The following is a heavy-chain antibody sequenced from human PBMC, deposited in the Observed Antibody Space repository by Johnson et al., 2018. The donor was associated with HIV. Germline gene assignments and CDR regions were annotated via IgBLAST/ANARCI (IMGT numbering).Heavy chain of an antibody. V-gene: IGHV3-74*01. CDR1: GFTFSHYW. J-gene: IGHJ3*02. D-gene: IGHD3-10*01. CDR2: INSDGSST. Sequence: VQLVESGGGLVQPGGSLRLSCAASGFTFSHYWMHWVRQAPGKGLMWVSRINSDGSSTTYADSVKGRFTISRDNAKKSLYLQMNSLRAEDTAVYYCARDKGRGAFDIWGQGTMVTVSS. CDR3: ARDKGRGAFDI.